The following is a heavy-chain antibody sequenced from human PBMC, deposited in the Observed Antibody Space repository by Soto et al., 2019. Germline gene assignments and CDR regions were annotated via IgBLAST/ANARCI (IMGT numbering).Heavy chain of an antibody. V-gene: IGHV1-69*02. Sequence: SVKVSCKASGGTFSSYTISWVRQAPGQGLEWMGRIIPILGIANYAQKFQGRVTITADKSTSTAYMELSSLRSEDTAVYYCARSLSAAGTSHWFDPWGQGTLVTVSS. D-gene: IGHD6-13*01. CDR1: GGTFSSYT. CDR3: ARSLSAAGTSHWFDP. J-gene: IGHJ5*02. CDR2: IIPILGIA.